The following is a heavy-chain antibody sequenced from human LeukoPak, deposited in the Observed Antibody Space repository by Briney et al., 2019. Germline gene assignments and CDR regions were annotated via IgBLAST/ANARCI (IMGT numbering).Heavy chain of an antibody. CDR2: INHSGST. Sequence: SETLSLTCAVYGGSFSGYYWSWIRQPPGKGLEWIGEINHSGSTNYNPSLKSRVTMSVDTSKNQFSLKLSSVTAADTAVYYCARGLPVVVVPAAYYYYGMDVWGQGTTVTVSS. J-gene: IGHJ6*02. V-gene: IGHV4-34*01. D-gene: IGHD2-2*01. CDR3: ARGLPVVVVPAAYYYYGMDV. CDR1: GGSFSGYY.